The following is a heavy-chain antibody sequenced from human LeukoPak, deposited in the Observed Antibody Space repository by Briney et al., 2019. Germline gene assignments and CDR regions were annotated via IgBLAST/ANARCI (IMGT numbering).Heavy chain of an antibody. CDR2: ISAYNGNT. J-gene: IGHJ6*03. D-gene: IGHD6-13*01. CDR3: ARDRQQLVEENYYYYMDV. V-gene: IGHV1-18*01. Sequence: ASVKVSCKASGYTFTSYGISWVRQAPGQGLEWMGWISAYNGNTNYAQKLQGRGTMTTDTSTSTAYMELRSLRSDDTAVYYCARDRQQLVEENYYYYMDVWGKGTTVTVSS. CDR1: GYTFTSYG.